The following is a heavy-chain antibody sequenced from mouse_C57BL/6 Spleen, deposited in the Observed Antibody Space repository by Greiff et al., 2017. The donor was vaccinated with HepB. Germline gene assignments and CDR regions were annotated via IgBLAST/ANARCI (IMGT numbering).Heavy chain of an antibody. CDR2: INPSSGYT. CDR3: AREFITTVVTPSNAMDY. CDR1: GYTFTSYT. Sequence: VQLQQSGAELARPGASVKMSCKASGYTFTSYTMHWVKQRPGQGLEWIGYINPSSGYTKYNQKFKDKATLTADKSSSTAYMQLSSLTSEDSAVYYWAREFITTVVTPSNAMDYWGQGTSVTVSS. V-gene: IGHV1-4*01. D-gene: IGHD1-1*01. J-gene: IGHJ4*01.